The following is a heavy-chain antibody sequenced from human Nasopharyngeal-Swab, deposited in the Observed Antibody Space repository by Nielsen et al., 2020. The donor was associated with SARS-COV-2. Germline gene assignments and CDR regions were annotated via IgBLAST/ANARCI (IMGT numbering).Heavy chain of an antibody. V-gene: IGHV3-74*01. Sequence: GGSLRLSCAASGFTFSSYSMNWVRQAPGKGLEWVSRINTDGSRTYYADSVKGRFTTSRDNAKNTLYLQMSSLSAEDTAVYYCARVIVGGTYAFAYWGQGTLVTVSS. J-gene: IGHJ4*02. CDR1: GFTFSSYS. CDR3: ARVIVGGTYAFAY. D-gene: IGHD1-26*01. CDR2: INTDGSRT.